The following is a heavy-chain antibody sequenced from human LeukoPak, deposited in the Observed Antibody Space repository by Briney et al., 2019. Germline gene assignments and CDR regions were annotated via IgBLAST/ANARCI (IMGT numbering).Heavy chain of an antibody. CDR3: ARSYCGGDCYSPYFDY. D-gene: IGHD2-21*02. V-gene: IGHV4-59*08. Sequence: KPSETLSLTCTVSGGSISSYYWSWIRQPPGKGLEWIGYIYYSGSTNYNPSLKGRITISVDTSKNQFSLKLSSVTAADTAVYYCARSYCGGDCYSPYFDYWGQGTLVTVSS. CDR2: IYYSGST. J-gene: IGHJ4*02. CDR1: GGSISSYY.